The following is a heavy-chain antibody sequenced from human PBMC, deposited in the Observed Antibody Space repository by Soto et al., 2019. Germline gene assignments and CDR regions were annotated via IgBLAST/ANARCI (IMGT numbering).Heavy chain of an antibody. J-gene: IGHJ5*01. CDR3: ARRTNTAGGWFDS. D-gene: IGHD6-13*01. Sequence: PSETLSLTCTVSGGSISSSSYHWGWIRQPPGKGLEWMGSINYSGTTFYNASLNSRVTISADTSKNQFSLKLSSVTAADTALYYCARRTNTAGGWFDSWGQGALVTVSS. CDR2: INYSGTT. V-gene: IGHV4-39*01. CDR1: GGSISSSSYH.